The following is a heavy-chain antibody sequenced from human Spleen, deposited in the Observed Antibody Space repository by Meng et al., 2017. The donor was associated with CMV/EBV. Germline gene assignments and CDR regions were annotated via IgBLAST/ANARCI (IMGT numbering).Heavy chain of an antibody. J-gene: IGHJ5*02. V-gene: IGHV4-31*02. CDR2: IYYRGST. D-gene: IGHD3-3*01. CDR3: ARAVRRITVFGVAIGECDWLDP. CDR1: YY. Sequence: YYWSWIRQHPGKGLEWIGYIYYRGSTYYNPSLKSRVTILGDTSKNQFSLKLSSVTAADTAVYYCARAVRRITVFGVAIGECDWLDPWGQGTLVTVSS.